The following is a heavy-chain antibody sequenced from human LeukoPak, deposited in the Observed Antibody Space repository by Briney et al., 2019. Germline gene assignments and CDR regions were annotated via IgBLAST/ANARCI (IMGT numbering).Heavy chain of an antibody. Sequence: GGSLRLSCAASGFTFSSYAMSWVRQAPGKGLEWVSAISGSRGSTYYADSVKGRFTISRDNSKNTLYLQMNSLRAEDTAVYYCAKDESNLGSSLDWGQGTLVTVSS. CDR3: AKDESNLGSSLD. D-gene: IGHD7-27*01. J-gene: IGHJ4*02. V-gene: IGHV3-23*01. CDR2: ISGSRGST. CDR1: GFTFSSYA.